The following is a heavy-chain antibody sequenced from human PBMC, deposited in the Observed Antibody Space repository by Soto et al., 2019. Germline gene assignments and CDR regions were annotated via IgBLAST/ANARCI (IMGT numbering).Heavy chain of an antibody. D-gene: IGHD2-8*01. CDR3: ARVVQEWSNGVCYFPVDY. V-gene: IGHV4-4*02. J-gene: IGHJ4*02. CDR2: IFHSGST. Sequence: QVQLQESGPGLVKPSGTLSLTCAVSGGSISTSSWWSWVRQPPGKGLEWIGEIFHSGSTNYNPSLESRVTSSVDKSKNQFSLKLNSVTAAETAVYYCARVVQEWSNGVCYFPVDYWGQGTLVTVSS. CDR1: GGSISTSSW.